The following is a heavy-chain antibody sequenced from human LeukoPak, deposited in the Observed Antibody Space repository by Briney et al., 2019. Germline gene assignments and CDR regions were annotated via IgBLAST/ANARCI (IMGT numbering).Heavy chain of an antibody. D-gene: IGHD6-19*01. CDR1: GYTFTGYY. Sequence: GASVKVSCKASGYTFTGYYMHWVRQAPGQGLEWMGWINPNSGNTGYAQKFQGRVTMTRNTSISTAYMELSSLRSEDTAVYYCARGGSGWYYYYYGMDVWGQGTTVTVSS. CDR2: INPNSGNT. J-gene: IGHJ6*02. V-gene: IGHV1-8*02. CDR3: ARGGSGWYYYYYGMDV.